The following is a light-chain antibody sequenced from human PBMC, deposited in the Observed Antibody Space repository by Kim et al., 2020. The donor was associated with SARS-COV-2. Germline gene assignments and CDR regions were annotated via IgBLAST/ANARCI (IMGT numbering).Light chain of an antibody. CDR2: NNN. CDR1: SSNIGSNT. CDR3: AACDDSLNGYV. J-gene: IGLJ1*01. V-gene: IGLV1-44*01. Sequence: QSVLTQSPSASGTPGQRVTISCSGSSSNIGSNTVNWYQQLPGTAPKLLIYNNNQRPSGVPDRFSGSKSGTSASLAISGLQSEDEADYYCAACDDSLNGYVFGTGTKVTVL.